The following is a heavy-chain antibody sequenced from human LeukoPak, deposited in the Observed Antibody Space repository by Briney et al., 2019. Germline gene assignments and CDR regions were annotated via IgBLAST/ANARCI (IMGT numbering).Heavy chain of an antibody. D-gene: IGHD1-26*01. CDR3: ARGGGGTYYASFEY. CDR2: ISGSAGST. J-gene: IGHJ4*02. V-gene: IGHV3-23*01. CDR1: GFTFGSYA. Sequence: GGSLRLSCAASGFTFGSYAMSWVRQAPGKGLEWVSTISGSAGSTYYGDSVKGRFTISRDNSKSTLFLQMDSLGAEDTAVYYCARGGGGTYYASFEYWGQGTLVTVSS.